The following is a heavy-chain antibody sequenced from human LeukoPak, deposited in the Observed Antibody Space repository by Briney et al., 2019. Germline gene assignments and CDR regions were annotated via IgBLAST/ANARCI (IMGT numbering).Heavy chain of an antibody. CDR2: ISDGGSTT. Sequence: GGSLRLSCAASGFTFSSYWMHWVRQAPGKGLVWVSRISDGGSTTTYADSVKGRFTISRDNAKNTLYLQMNGLRAEDTAVYYCARDGAENYFDYWGQGTLVTVSS. CDR1: GFTFSSYW. CDR3: ARDGAENYFDY. J-gene: IGHJ4*02. V-gene: IGHV3-74*01.